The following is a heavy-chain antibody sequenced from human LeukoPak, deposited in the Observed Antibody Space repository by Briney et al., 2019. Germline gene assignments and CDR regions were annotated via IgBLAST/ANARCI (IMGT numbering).Heavy chain of an antibody. CDR2: IASDGSST. J-gene: IGHJ4*02. V-gene: IGHV3-74*01. CDR3: ARGSPLGGN. CDR1: GFTFSSYA. Sequence: LSGGSLRLSCAASGFTFSSYAMSWVRQAPGKGLVWVSRIASDGSSTTYADFVKGRFSISRDNAKNTLYLQMNSLRVEDTAVYYCARGSPLGGNWGQGTLVTVSS.